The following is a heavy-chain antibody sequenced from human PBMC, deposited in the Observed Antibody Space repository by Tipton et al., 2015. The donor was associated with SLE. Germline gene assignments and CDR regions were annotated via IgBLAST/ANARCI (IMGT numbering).Heavy chain of an antibody. Sequence: TLSLTCTVSGGSISSGSYYWGWIRQPPGKGLEWIGSIYYSGSTYYNPSLKSRVTISVDTSKNQFSLKLSSVTAADTAVYYCAVWFGEFPFDPWGQGTLVTVSS. D-gene: IGHD3-10*01. V-gene: IGHV4-39*07. CDR1: GGSISSGSYY. CDR3: AVWFGEFPFDP. CDR2: IYYSGST. J-gene: IGHJ5*02.